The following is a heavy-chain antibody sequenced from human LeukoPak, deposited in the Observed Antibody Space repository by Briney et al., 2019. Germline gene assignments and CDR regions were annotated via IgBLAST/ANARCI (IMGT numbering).Heavy chain of an antibody. J-gene: IGHJ4*02. Sequence: PGGSLRLSCAASGFTFSSYGMHWVRQAPGKGLEWVAFIRYDGSNKYYADSVKGRFTISRDNSKNTLYLQMNSLRAEDTAVYYCAKGFPVEYSSSSGYFDYWGQGTLVTVSS. V-gene: IGHV3-30*02. CDR1: GFTFSSYG. CDR3: AKGFPVEYSSSSGYFDY. CDR2: IRYDGSNK. D-gene: IGHD6-6*01.